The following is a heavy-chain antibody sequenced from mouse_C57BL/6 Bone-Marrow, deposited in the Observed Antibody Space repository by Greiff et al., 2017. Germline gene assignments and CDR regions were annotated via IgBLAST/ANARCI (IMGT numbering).Heavy chain of an antibody. CDR2: IDPENGDT. V-gene: IGHV14-4*01. Sequence: EVQLQQSGAELVRPGASVKLSCTASGFNIKDDYMHWVKQRPEQGLEWIGWIDPENGDTEYASKFQGKATITADTSSNTAYLQLSSLTSEDTAVYYCTTGLYYGYAMDYWGQGTSVTVSS. CDR1: GFNIKDDY. CDR3: TTGLYYGYAMDY. D-gene: IGHD1-1*01. J-gene: IGHJ4*01.